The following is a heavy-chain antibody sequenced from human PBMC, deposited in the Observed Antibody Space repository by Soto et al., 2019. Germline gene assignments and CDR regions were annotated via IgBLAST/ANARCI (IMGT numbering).Heavy chain of an antibody. CDR2: ISYDGSNK. CDR1: GFTFSSYA. Sequence: GGSLRLSCAASGFTFSSYAMHWVRQAPGKGLEWVAVISYDGSNKYYADSVKGRFTISRDNSKNTLYLQMNSLRAEDTAVYYCARARGDSYDSSGPCDYRGQGTLVTVSS. J-gene: IGHJ4*02. V-gene: IGHV3-30*04. D-gene: IGHD3-22*01. CDR3: ARARGDSYDSSGPCDY.